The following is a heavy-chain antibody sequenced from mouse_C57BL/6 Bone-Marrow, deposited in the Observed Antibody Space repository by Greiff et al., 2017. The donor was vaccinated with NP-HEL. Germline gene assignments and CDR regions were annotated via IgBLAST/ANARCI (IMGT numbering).Heavy chain of an antibody. J-gene: IGHJ2*01. Sequence: QVQLQQSGAELARPGASVKLSCKASGYTFTSYGISWVKQRTGQGLEWIGEIYPRSGNTYYNEKFKGKATLTADKSSSTAYMELRSLTSEDSAVYFCARRGTTVVAEGYYFDYWGQGTTLTVSS. CDR3: ARRGTTVVAEGYYFDY. CDR1: GYTFTSYG. CDR2: IYPRSGNT. D-gene: IGHD1-1*01. V-gene: IGHV1-81*01.